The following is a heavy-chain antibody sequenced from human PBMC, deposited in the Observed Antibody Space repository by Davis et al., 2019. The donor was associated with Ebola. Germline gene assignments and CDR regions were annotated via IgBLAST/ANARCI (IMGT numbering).Heavy chain of an antibody. V-gene: IGHV3-30*18. D-gene: IGHD2-15*01. CDR3: ANEEAALYLGY. CDR1: GFTFSGYG. J-gene: IGHJ4*02. Sequence: PGGSLRLSCAASGFTFSGYGMHWVRQAPGKGLEWVELISNEGRNTYYEDSVTGRFTIYRDNSKNTLYLQMNSLRGEDTALYYCANEEAALYLGYGGQGTLVTVSS. CDR2: ISNEGRNT.